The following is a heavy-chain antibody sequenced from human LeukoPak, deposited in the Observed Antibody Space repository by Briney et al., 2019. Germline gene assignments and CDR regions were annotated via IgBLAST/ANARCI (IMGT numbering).Heavy chain of an antibody. CDR2: ISSSGSTI. J-gene: IGHJ6*03. CDR1: GFTFSSYE. V-gene: IGHV3-48*03. CDR3: ARDQFTFEVTRGYMDV. D-gene: IGHD4-17*01. Sequence: GGSLRLSCAASGFTFSSYEMNWVRQAPGKGLEWVSYISSSGSTIYYADSVKGRFTISRDNAKNSLYLQMNSLRAEDTAVYYCARDQFTFEVTRGYMDVWGKGTTVTISS.